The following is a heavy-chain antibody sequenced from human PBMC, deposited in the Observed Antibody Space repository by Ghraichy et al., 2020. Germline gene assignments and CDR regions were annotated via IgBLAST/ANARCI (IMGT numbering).Heavy chain of an antibody. V-gene: IGHV3-11*01. CDR3: ARVLGDFWCGSNWFDP. Sequence: GGSLRLSCAASGFTFSDYYMSWIRQAPGKGLEWVSYISSSDTTIYYADSVKGRFTISRDNAKNSLYLQMNSLRAEDTAVYYCARVLGDFWCGSNWFDPWGKGTLVTVSP. J-gene: IGHJ5*02. CDR1: GFTFSDYY. CDR2: ISSSDTTI. D-gene: IGHD3-3*01.